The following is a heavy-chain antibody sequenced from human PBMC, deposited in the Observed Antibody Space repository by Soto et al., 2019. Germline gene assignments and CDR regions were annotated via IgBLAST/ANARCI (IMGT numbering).Heavy chain of an antibody. Sequence: VQLVESGGGVVQPGRSLRLSCAASGFVYSTYAMHWVRLSPGKGREWVALIWNDGTKKYYMDSVKGRFIISRDNSQNTLNLQMDSLRPEDTAVYFCVRGIPSQYSSNWLYWYFDLWGRGTQVSVSS. CDR1: GFVYSTYA. D-gene: IGHD6-13*01. J-gene: IGHJ2*01. V-gene: IGHV3-33*01. CDR3: VRGIPSQYSSNWLYWYFDL. CDR2: IWNDGTKK.